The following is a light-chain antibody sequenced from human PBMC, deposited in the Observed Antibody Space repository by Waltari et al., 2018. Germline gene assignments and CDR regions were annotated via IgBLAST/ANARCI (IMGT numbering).Light chain of an antibody. CDR2: VNSDGSH. V-gene: IGLV4-69*01. Sequence: QLVLTQSPSASASLGASVNLTCTLSSGHRSYAIAWHQQQPEKGPRFLMKVNSDGSHTKGDGIPDRFSGSSSGAERYLTIPGLQSEDEADYYCQTWGTGIQVFGGGTKLSV. J-gene: IGLJ3*02. CDR1: SGHRSYA. CDR3: QTWGTGIQV.